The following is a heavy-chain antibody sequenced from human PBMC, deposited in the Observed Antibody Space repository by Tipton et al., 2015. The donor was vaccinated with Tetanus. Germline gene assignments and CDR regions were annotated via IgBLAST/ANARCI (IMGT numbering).Heavy chain of an antibody. V-gene: IGHV3-23*01. CDR2: ISGSGVST. CDR3: AKGPAVRVVVPAATYYFDY. Sequence: SLRLSCAAYGFTFSSYAMSWVRQAPGKGLEWVSVISGSGVSTYYADSVKGRFTISRDNSKNTLYLQMKSLRAEDTAVYYCAKGPAVRVVVPAATYYFDYWGQGTLVTVSS. J-gene: IGHJ4*02. D-gene: IGHD2-2*01. CDR1: GFTFSSYA.